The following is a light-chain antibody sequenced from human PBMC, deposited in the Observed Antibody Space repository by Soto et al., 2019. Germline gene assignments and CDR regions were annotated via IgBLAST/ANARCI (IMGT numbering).Light chain of an antibody. CDR1: QSITRY. CDR3: QQFNNYPLT. Sequence: DIQMTQSPSSLSASVGDRVNITCRASQSITRYLNWYQQKPGKAPNLMIYAASSLHSGVPSRFSGAGSGTDFNLSISSLQPEDFATYYCQQFNNYPLTFGQGTRLEIK. CDR2: AAS. V-gene: IGKV1-39*01. J-gene: IGKJ5*01.